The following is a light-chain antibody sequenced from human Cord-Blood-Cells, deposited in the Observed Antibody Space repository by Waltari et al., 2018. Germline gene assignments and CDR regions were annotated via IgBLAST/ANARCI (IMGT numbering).Light chain of an antibody. J-gene: IGKJ2*01. CDR2: DAS. CDR1: QSISSW. CDR3: QQYNSDSPYT. V-gene: IGKV1-5*01. Sequence: DIQMTQSPSTLSASVGDRVTITCRASQSISSWLAWYQQKPGKAPKLLIYDASSLESGVRSRFIGSGSGTEFTLTISSLLPDDFATYYCQQYNSDSPYTCGQGTKLGIK.